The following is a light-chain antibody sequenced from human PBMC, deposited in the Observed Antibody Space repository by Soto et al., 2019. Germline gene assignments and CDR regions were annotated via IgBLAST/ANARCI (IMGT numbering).Light chain of an antibody. CDR2: AAS. CDR1: QGISNY. CDR3: QQLNSYPVT. Sequence: DIQLTQSPSFLSTSVGDRVTITCRASQGISNYFAWYQQKPGKAPKLLIYAASTLQSGVPSRFGGSRSGTEFTLTISSLQPEDSATYYCQQLNSYPVTFGGGTKFEIK. J-gene: IGKJ4*01. V-gene: IGKV1-9*01.